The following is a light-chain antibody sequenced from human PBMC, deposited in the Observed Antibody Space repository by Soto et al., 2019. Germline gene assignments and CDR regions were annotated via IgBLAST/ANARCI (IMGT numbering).Light chain of an antibody. CDR2: LGS. Sequence: EIVMTQSPLSLPVTPGEPASISCRSSQSLLHSNGYNYLDWYLQKPGQSPQLLIYLGSNRASGVPDRFSGSGSGTDFTLKISRVEAEDVGVYYCMQGTHWPPITFGQGTLLEIK. CDR1: QSLLHSNGYNY. J-gene: IGKJ5*01. V-gene: IGKV2-28*01. CDR3: MQGTHWPPIT.